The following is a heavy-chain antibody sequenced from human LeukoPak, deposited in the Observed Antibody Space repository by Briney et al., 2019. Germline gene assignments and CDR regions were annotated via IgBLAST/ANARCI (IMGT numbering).Heavy chain of an antibody. CDR1: GGSISNYY. V-gene: IGHV4-59*01. CDR3: ARERTGGPDY. D-gene: IGHD2-8*02. CDR2: ISYRGST. Sequence: SETLSLTCTVSGGSISNYYWSWIRQPPGKGLEWIGYISYRGSTNYNPSLKSRVTISVDTSKNQFSLKLSSVTAADTAVFYCARERTGGPDYWGQGTLVTVSS. J-gene: IGHJ4*02.